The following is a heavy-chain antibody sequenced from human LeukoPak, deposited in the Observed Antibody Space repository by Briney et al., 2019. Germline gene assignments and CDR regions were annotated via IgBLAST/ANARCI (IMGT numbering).Heavy chain of an antibody. CDR1: GFTFNSYW. J-gene: IGHJ4*02. Sequence: GGSLRLSCAASGFTFNSYWMNWVRQAPGKGLEWVANIKQDGTEKYYVASVKGRFTISRDNAKSSLYLQMNSLRAEDPAVYYCATPYCSSTSCSTLHDFWGQGTLVTVSS. CDR2: IKQDGTEK. D-gene: IGHD2-2*01. V-gene: IGHV3-7*01. CDR3: ATPYCSSTSCSTLHDF.